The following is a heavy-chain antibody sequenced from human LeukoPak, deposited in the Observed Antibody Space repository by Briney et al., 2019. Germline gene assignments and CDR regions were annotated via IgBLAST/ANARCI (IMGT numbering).Heavy chain of an antibody. CDR2: INPNSGGT. D-gene: IGHD4-23*01. J-gene: IGHJ4*02. Sequence: ASVKVSCKVSGYTLTELSMHWVRQAPGQGLEWMGRINPNSGGTNYAQNFQGRVTMTGDTSISTAYMELTRLRSDDTAVYYCAREKYDGKSWDSWGQGTLVTVSS. V-gene: IGHV1-2*06. CDR1: GYTLTELS. CDR3: AREKYDGKSWDS.